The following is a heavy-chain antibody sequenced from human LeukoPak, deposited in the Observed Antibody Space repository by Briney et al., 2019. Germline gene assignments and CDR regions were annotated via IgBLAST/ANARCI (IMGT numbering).Heavy chain of an antibody. CDR2: ISSSSSTI. CDR1: GFTFSSYS. D-gene: IGHD6-13*01. J-gene: IGHJ4*02. V-gene: IGHV3-48*04. CDR3: ARGRAAAATSGFDY. Sequence: PGGSLRLSCAASGFTFSSYSMNWVRQAPGKGLEWVSYISSSSSTIYYADSVKGRFTISRDNAKNSLYLQMNSLRAEDTAVYYCARGRAAAATSGFDYWGQGTLVTVSS.